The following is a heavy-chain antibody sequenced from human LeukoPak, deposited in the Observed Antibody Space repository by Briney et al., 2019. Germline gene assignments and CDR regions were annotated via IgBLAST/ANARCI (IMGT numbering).Heavy chain of an antibody. CDR1: GYRFNTYD. Sequence: ASVKVSCKASGYRFNTYDINWIRQASGQGLEWMGWMDPNSANTGYAQKFQDRVTITWNTSISTAYMELSSLRSDDTAVYYCARGLGTTNWYGEWFDPWGQGTLVTVSS. CDR3: ARGLGTTNWYGEWFDP. CDR2: MDPNSANT. V-gene: IGHV1-8*03. J-gene: IGHJ5*02. D-gene: IGHD3-10*01.